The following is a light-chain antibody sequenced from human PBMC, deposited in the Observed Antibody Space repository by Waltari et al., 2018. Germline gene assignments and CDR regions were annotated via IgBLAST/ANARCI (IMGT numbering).Light chain of an antibody. J-gene: IGKJ1*01. CDR3: QQYHSYSLT. V-gene: IGKV1-5*03. Sequence: DIQMTQSPSTLSASVGDRVTITCRASQSVNGWLDWYQQKPGKAPKLLVYEASSLESGVSSRFGGSGSGTEFTLTLDSLQPDDFATYYCQQYHSYSLTFGQGTKVEIK. CDR2: EAS. CDR1: QSVNGW.